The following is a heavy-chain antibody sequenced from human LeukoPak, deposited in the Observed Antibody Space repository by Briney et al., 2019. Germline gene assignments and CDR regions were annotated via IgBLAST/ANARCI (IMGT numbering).Heavy chain of an antibody. Sequence: SETLSLTCTVSGGSISSSTYYWGWIRQPAGKGLEWIGTISYSGSAFYNPSLKSRVTISVDTSKNQVSLKLSSVTAADTALYYCAKPARQQLVSHWGQGTLVTVSS. V-gene: IGHV4-39*01. CDR3: AKPARQQLVSH. D-gene: IGHD6-13*01. J-gene: IGHJ4*02. CDR2: ISYSGSA. CDR1: GGSISSSTYY.